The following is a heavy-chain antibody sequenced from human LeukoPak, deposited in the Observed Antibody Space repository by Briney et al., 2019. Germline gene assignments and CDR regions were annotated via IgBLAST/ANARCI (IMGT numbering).Heavy chain of an antibody. CDR3: ARDTFWNGDAFDV. CDR2: INPNSGGT. V-gene: IGHV1-2*02. Sequence: ASVRVSCKASGYTLTDYYMHWVRQAPGQGLELMGWINPNSGGTNYAQKFQGRVTMTRDTSIRTAYMELSRLGSDDTAVYYCARDTFWNGDAFDVWGQGTMVTVSS. D-gene: IGHD3-3*01. J-gene: IGHJ3*01. CDR1: GYTLTDYY.